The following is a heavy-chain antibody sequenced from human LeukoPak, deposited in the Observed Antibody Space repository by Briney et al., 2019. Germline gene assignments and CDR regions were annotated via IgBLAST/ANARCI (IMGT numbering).Heavy chain of an antibody. CDR1: GFSFRSYG. CDR2: VRYDGSNK. CDR3: ARTKPLARYCSGGSCLPYYFDY. J-gene: IGHJ4*02. Sequence: GGSLRLSCAASGFSFRSYGMHWVRQAPGKGLEWVAFVRYDGSNKYYADSVKGRFTISRDNAKNSLYLQMNSLRAEDTAVYYCARTKPLARYCSGGSCLPYYFDYWGQGTLVTVSS. D-gene: IGHD2-15*01. V-gene: IGHV3-30*02.